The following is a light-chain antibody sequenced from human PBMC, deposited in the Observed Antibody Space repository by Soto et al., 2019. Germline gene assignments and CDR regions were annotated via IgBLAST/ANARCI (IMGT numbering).Light chain of an antibody. Sequence: DIQMTQSPSFLSASAGDRVTIVCRASQSVSNFLHWYQQKPGRAPKLLIYSASKLESGVPSRFGGSGYGTNFTLTVSRLQPEDFGTYYCQQSYRTPRTFGLGTKVDI. V-gene: IGKV1-39*01. CDR2: SAS. J-gene: IGKJ1*01. CDR3: QQSYRTPRT. CDR1: QSVSNF.